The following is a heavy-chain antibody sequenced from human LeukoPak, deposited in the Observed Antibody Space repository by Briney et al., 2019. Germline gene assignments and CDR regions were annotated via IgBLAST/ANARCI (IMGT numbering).Heavy chain of an antibody. CDR1: GGSISRSSYY. CDR3: ARAPDYYYYMDV. V-gene: IGHV4-39*01. CDR2: VYHSGNS. J-gene: IGHJ6*03. Sequence: SETLSLTCNVSGGSISRSSYYWDWIRQPPGKGLEWIGNVYHSGNSYYNPSLKSRVSISVDTSKNQFSLKLTSVTAADTAVYYCARAPDYYYYMDVWGKGTTVTVSS.